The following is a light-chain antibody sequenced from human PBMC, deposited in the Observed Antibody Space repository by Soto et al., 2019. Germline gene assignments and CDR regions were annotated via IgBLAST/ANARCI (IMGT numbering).Light chain of an antibody. V-gene: IGLV1-44*01. J-gene: IGLJ2*01. Sequence: QSVLTQPPSASGTPGQRVTISCSGSTSNIGINTVNWYQQLPGTAPKLLIYSNNQRPSGVPDRFSGSKSGTSASLAISGLQSEDEADYYCAAWDDSLNGPDVVFGGGTKVTVL. CDR1: TSNIGINT. CDR3: AAWDDSLNGPDVV. CDR2: SNN.